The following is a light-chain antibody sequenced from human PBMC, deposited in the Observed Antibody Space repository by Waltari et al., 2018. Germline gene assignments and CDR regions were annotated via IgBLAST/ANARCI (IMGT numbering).Light chain of an antibody. CDR1: SGSIASTF. CDR2: EDS. Sequence: NFMLTQPHTVSGSPGETVIISCTRSSGSIASTFVQWYLQRPGSAPILMTYEDSRRPSEVPHRFSGSIDKSSNSASLTISGLESEDEGDYYCQSHDNFHLKVFGGGTKLTVL. J-gene: IGLJ2*01. CDR3: QSHDNFHLKV. V-gene: IGLV6-57*03.